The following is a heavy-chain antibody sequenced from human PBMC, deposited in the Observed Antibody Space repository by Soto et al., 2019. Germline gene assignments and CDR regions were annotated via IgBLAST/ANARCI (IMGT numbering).Heavy chain of an antibody. CDR2: IYYSGST. J-gene: IGHJ4*02. CDR1: VGSISSGDYY. Sequence: RSLTCTVSVGSISSGDYYWIWIRQPQGKVLEWIGYIYYSGSTYYKPSLKSRVTISVDTSKNQFSLKLSSVNAADTAVYYCARGSWKYFDYWGQVNLVTVCS. V-gene: IGHV4-30-4*01. CDR3: ARGSWKYFDY. D-gene: IGHD1-1*01.